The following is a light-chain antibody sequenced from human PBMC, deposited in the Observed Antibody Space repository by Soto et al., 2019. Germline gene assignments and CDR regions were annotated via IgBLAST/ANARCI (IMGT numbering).Light chain of an antibody. V-gene: IGKV3-15*01. CDR2: DVS. CDR3: QQYNNWPAIT. CDR1: QDIGTK. Sequence: EIVMTQSPAILSVSPGETGTLSCRASQDIGTKLAWYQQKPGQAPRLLMYDVSTRASAAPARFSGSGSGSEFTLTISSLQSEDFAIYYCQQYNNWPAITFGQGTRLEIK. J-gene: IGKJ5*01.